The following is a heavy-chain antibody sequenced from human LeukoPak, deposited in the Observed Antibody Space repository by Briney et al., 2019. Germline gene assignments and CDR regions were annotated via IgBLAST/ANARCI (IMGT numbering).Heavy chain of an antibody. V-gene: IGHV3-23*01. CDR3: AKMGRYCSGGSCYLEPNWFDP. Sequence: PPRCLRLSCAASGFTFSSDAMSWVRQAPGKGLDWDSAIIGIGGSTYYADSVKGRFTISRDNSKNTLYLQMNSLRAEDTAVYYCAKMGRYCSGGSCYLEPNWFDPWGQGTLVTVSS. CDR1: GFTFSSDA. CDR2: IIGIGGST. J-gene: IGHJ5*02. D-gene: IGHD2-15*01.